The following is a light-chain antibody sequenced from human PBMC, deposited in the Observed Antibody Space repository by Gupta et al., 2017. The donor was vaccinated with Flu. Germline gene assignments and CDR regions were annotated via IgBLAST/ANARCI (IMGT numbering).Light chain of an antibody. Sequence: DIVMTQSPHSLAVSLGERATINCKSGQSVLYSSNNKNYLAWYQQKPGQPPKLLIYWASTLEAGVPDRFSGSGSGTDFTLTTSGLQAEDVAVYYCLQDDINPRTFGQGTKVEIK. CDR3: LQDDINPRT. CDR2: WAS. CDR1: QSVLYSSNNKNY. J-gene: IGKJ1*01. V-gene: IGKV4-1*01.